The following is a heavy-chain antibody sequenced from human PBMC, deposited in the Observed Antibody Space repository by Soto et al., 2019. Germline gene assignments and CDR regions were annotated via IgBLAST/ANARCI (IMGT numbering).Heavy chain of an antibody. V-gene: IGHV4-39*01. J-gene: IGHJ6*02. CDR3: ARLYYDSSGYYSPGPSYYGMDV. Sequence: PSETLSLTCTVSGGSISSSSYYWGWIRQPPGKGLEWIGSIYYSGSTYYNPSLKSRVTISVDTSKNQFSLKLSSVTAADTAVYYCARLYYDSSGYYSPGPSYYGMDVWGQGTTVTVSS. CDR2: IYYSGST. D-gene: IGHD3-22*01. CDR1: GGSISSSSYY.